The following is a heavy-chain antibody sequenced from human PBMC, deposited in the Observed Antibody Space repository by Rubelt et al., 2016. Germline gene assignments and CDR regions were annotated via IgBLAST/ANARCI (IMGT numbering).Heavy chain of an antibody. CDR2: INPNSGGT. J-gene: IGHJ5*02. V-gene: IGHV1-2*06. Sequence: APGQGLEWMGRINPNSGGTNYAQKFQGRVTMTRDTSIRTAYMELSRLRSDDTAVYYCARGEVAVPAATRQNWGFDPWGQGTLVTVSS. D-gene: IGHD2-2*01. CDR3: ARGEVAVPAATRQNWGFDP.